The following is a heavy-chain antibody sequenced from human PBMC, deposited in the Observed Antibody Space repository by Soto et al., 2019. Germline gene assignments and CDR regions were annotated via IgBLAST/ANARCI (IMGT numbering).Heavy chain of an antibody. Sequence: EVQLVESGGGLVKPGGSLRLSCAASGFTFSDFTMNWVRQAPGKGLQWVSSISSGGSFISYADSVRGRFTISRDNAKNSLYLQVDSLRAEDTAVFFCARGRRRTFDYWGQGTLVTVSS. V-gene: IGHV3-21*01. CDR3: ARGRRRTFDY. CDR1: GFTFSDFT. CDR2: ISSGGSFI. J-gene: IGHJ4*02.